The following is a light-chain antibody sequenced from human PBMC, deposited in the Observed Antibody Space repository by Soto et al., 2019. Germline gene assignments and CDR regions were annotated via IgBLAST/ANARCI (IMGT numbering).Light chain of an antibody. Sequence: QAVVTQPPSVSGAPGQRVTISCTGSSSNIGAGYDVHWYQQLPGTAPKLLIYGNSNRPSGVPDRFSGSKSGTSASLAITGLRAEDEADYYCQSYDSSLSVHVVFGGGTKLTVL. CDR3: QSYDSSLSVHVV. CDR1: SSNIGAGYD. CDR2: GNS. V-gene: IGLV1-40*01. J-gene: IGLJ2*01.